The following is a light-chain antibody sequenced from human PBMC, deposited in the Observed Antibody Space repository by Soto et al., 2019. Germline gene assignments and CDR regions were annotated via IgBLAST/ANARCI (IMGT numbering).Light chain of an antibody. CDR3: ATWDDSLDVHV. Sequence: QSALTQPPSASGTPGQTITISCSGGSSNIGINTVSWYGHLPGTAPRLLIYGNNQRPSGVPDRFSGSKSGTSASLAISGLQSEDEAHYYCATWDDSLDVHVFGTGTKVTVL. CDR2: GNN. V-gene: IGLV1-44*01. CDR1: SSNIGINT. J-gene: IGLJ1*01.